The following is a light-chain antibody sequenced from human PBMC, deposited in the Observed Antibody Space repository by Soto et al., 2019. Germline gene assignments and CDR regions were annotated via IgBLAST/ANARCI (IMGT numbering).Light chain of an antibody. J-gene: IGKJ1*01. CDR3: QQDGSSRWT. V-gene: IGKV3-20*01. CDR1: QSVSSSY. Sequence: EIVLTQAPGTLSLSPGERATLSCRASQSVSSSYLAWYQQNRGQAPRLLVYGASSRAPGIPDRFGGSGSGTDVTVNFSRLETEAFAVYYCQQDGSSRWTLGQETKVAIK. CDR2: GAS.